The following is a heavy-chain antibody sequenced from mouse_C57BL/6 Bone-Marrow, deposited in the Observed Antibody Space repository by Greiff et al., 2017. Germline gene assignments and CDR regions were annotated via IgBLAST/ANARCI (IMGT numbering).Heavy chain of an antibody. CDR2: IYPGSGST. V-gene: IGHV1-55*01. J-gene: IGHJ3*01. CDR1: GYTFTSYW. Sequence: QVQLQQPGAELVKPGASVQMSCKASGYTFTSYWITWVKQRPGQGLAWIGDIYPGSGSTNYNEKFKSKATLTVDTSSSTAYMQRSSLTSEDSAVYYCAREGGSSPFAYWGQGTLATVSA. D-gene: IGHD1-1*01. CDR3: AREGGSSPFAY.